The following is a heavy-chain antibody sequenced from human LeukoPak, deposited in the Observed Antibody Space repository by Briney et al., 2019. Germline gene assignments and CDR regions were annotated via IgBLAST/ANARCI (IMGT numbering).Heavy chain of an antibody. CDR2: ISYDGSNK. Sequence: PGGSLRLSCAASGFTFSSYAMHWVRQAPGKGLEWVVVISYDGSNKYYADSVKGRFTISRDNSKNTLYLQMNSLRAEDTAVYYCARVLRYFDWPHDAFDIWGQGTMVTVSS. CDR1: GFTFSSYA. D-gene: IGHD3-9*01. CDR3: ARVLRYFDWPHDAFDI. J-gene: IGHJ3*02. V-gene: IGHV3-30-3*01.